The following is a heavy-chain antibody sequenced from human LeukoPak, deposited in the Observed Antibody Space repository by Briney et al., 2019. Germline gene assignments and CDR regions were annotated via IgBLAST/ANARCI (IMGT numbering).Heavy chain of an antibody. CDR1: GFTFSSYA. CDR3: ARYAQQLVDY. J-gene: IGHJ4*02. V-gene: IGHV3-30*04. D-gene: IGHD6-13*01. CDR2: ISYDGSNK. Sequence: GRSLRLSCAASGFTFSSYAMHWVRQAPGKGLEWVAVISYDGSNKYYADSVKGRFTISRDNSKNTLYLQMNSLGAEDTAVYYCARYAQQLVDYWGQGTLVTVSS.